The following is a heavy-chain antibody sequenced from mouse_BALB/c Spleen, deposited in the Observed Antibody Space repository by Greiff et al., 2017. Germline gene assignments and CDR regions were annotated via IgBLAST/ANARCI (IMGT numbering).Heavy chain of an antibody. D-gene: IGHD2-10*02. CDR1: GYSFTDYN. J-gene: IGHJ4*01. CDR2: IDPYNGGT. V-gene: IGHV1S135*01. CDR3: ARDCLDGVPSMGYYAMDY. Sequence: VQLQQPGAELVKPGASVKVSCKASGYSFTDYNMYWVKQSHGKSLEWIGYIDPYNGGTSYNQKFKGKATLTVDKSSSTAFMHLNSLTSEDSAVYYCARDCLDGVPSMGYYAMDYWGQGTSVTVSS.